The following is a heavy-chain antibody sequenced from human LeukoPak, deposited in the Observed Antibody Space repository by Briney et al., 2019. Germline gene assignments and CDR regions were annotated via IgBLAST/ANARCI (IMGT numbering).Heavy chain of an antibody. Sequence: PGRSLRLSCAASGFTFDDYAMHWVRHAPGKGLEWVSGISWNSGSIGYADSVKGRFTISRDNAKNSLYLQMNSLRAEDTALYYCAKEDCSGGSCYDSSVYNWFDPWGQGTLVTVSS. CDR1: GFTFDDYA. V-gene: IGHV3-9*01. CDR3: AKEDCSGGSCYDSSVYNWFDP. CDR2: ISWNSGSI. J-gene: IGHJ5*02. D-gene: IGHD2-15*01.